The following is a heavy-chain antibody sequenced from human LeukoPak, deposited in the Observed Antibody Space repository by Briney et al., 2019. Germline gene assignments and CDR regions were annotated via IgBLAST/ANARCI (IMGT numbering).Heavy chain of an antibody. CDR1: GFIFSDYG. D-gene: IGHD5-12*01. CDR2: IWYDGSNK. Sequence: PGGSLRLSCAASGFIFSDYGMHWVRQLPGKGLEWVAVIWYDGSNKYYADSVKGRFTISRDNSKNTLYLQMNSLRAEDTAVYYCAKAVGTSGSMYYFDYWGQGTLVTVSS. V-gene: IGHV3-33*06. J-gene: IGHJ4*02. CDR3: AKAVGTSGSMYYFDY.